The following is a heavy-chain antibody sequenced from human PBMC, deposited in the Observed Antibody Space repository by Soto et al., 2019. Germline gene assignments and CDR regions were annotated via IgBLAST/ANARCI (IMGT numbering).Heavy chain of an antibody. CDR3: ARKLGCSGGSCYKGFDY. Sequence: AETLSLTCTVSGRSISSFYCICLRQPPGKGLEWIGYIYYSGSTNYNPSLKSRVTISVDTSKNQFSLKLSSVTAADTAVYYCARKLGCSGGSCYKGFDYWGQGTLVNV. CDR1: GRSISSFY. D-gene: IGHD2-15*01. J-gene: IGHJ4*02. V-gene: IGHV4-59*01. CDR2: IYYSGST.